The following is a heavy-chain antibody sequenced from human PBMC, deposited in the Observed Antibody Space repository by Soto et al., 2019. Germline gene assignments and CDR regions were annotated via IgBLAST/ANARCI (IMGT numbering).Heavy chain of an antibody. J-gene: IGHJ3*02. D-gene: IGHD3-22*01. V-gene: IGHV4-31*03. CDR3: ARDSPTYYYDSSGYQAFDI. Sequence: LSLTCTVSGGSISSGGYYWSWIRQHPGKGLEWIGYIYYSGSTYYNPSLKSRVTISVDTSKNQFSLKLGSVTAADTAVYYCARDSPTYYYDSSGYQAFDIWGQGTMVTVSS. CDR1: GGSISSGGYY. CDR2: IYYSGST.